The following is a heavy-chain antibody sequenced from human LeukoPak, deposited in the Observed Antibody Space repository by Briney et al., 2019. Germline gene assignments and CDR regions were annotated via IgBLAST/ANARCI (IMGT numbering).Heavy chain of an antibody. D-gene: IGHD6-19*01. CDR1: GYTFTSYD. CDR2: MNPKSGNT. J-gene: IGHJ6*03. CDR3: ARRAVDNSYYYYMDV. V-gene: IGHV1-8*03. Sequence: ASVKVSCKASGYTFTSYDINWVRQVPGQGLEWMGWMNPKSGNTGYAQKFQGRVTITRNTSISTAYMEVSSLRYEDTAVYYCARRAVDNSYYYYMDVWGKGTTVTVSS.